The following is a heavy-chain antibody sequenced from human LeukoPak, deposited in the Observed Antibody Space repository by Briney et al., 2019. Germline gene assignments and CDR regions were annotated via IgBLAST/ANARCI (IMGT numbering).Heavy chain of an antibody. J-gene: IGHJ6*02. CDR3: AKGPVRGVPYYYYYGMDV. CDR1: EFTFSSYS. CDR2: ISSTASSI. Sequence: GGSLRLSCAASEFTFSSYSMSWVRQAPGKGLEWVSYISSTASSIYYADSVKGRFTISRDNAKNSLYLQMNSLRAEDTAVYYCAKGPVRGVPYYYYYGMDVWGQGTTVTVSS. V-gene: IGHV3-48*04. D-gene: IGHD3-10*01.